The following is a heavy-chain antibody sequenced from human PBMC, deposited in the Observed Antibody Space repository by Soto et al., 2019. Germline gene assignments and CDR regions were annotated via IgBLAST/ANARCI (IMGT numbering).Heavy chain of an antibody. J-gene: IGHJ6*02. D-gene: IGHD1-26*01. Sequence: GGSLRLSCAASGFTFRNYGMNWVRQAPGKGLEWVSYIGIGSSTKYYADSVKGRFTISRDNAKNSLYLQMNSLRAEDTAVYYCARVQNSGSYGPTYYYYYGMDVWGQGTTVTVSS. CDR2: IGIGSSTK. CDR3: ARVQNSGSYGPTYYYYYGMDV. CDR1: GFTFRNYG. V-gene: IGHV3-48*01.